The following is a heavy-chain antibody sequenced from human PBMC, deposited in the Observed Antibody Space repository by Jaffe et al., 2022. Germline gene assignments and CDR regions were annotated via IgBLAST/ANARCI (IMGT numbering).Heavy chain of an antibody. CDR3: TTAVTTGQYFQH. D-gene: IGHD4-17*01. V-gene: IGHV3-15*01. CDR1: AFTSINAW. J-gene: IGHJ1*01. Sequence: EVQLVESGGGLVKPGGSLRLSCAASAFTSINAWMSWVRQAPGKGLEWVGRIKSKTDGGTTDYAAPVKGRFTISRDESKNTLYLQMNSLKTEDTAVYYCTTAVTTGQYFQHWGQGTLVTVSS. CDR2: IKSKTDGGTT.